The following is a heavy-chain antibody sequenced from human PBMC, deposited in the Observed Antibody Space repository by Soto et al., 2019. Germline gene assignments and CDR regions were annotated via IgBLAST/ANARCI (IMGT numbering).Heavy chain of an antibody. Sequence: QVQLQESGPGLVKPSETLSLTCTVSGGSISSYYGGWFRQPPGKGLEWIGYIYYSGSTTYHPSLKSRVTISVDTSKNQFSLNLTSVTAADTAVYYCARLGGYYQAFDQWGQGSLVTVPS. J-gene: IGHJ4*02. CDR2: IYYSGST. D-gene: IGHD3-22*01. CDR1: GGSISSYY. V-gene: IGHV4-59*08. CDR3: ARLGGYYQAFDQ.